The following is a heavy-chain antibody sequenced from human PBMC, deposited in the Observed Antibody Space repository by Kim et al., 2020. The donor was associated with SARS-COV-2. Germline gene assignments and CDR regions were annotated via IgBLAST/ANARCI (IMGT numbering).Heavy chain of an antibody. CDR3: ARLPNSITIFPGPYYFDH. D-gene: IGHD3-9*01. J-gene: IGHJ4*02. CDR1: GGSISSSSYY. CDR2: LYYRGSS. V-gene: IGHV4-39*01. Sequence: SETLSLTCTVSGGSISSSSYYWGWLRQPPGKGLEWIGSLYYRGSSYYNPSLKSRVTISVDTTKNQFTLKLSSVTAADTAVYYCARLPNSITIFPGPYYFDHWGEGTVVTVPT.